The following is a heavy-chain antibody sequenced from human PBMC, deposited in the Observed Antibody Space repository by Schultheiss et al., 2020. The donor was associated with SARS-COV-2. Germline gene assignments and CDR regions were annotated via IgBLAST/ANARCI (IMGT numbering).Heavy chain of an antibody. V-gene: IGHV4-39*07. Sequence: SETLSLTCTVSSGSISSSTYYWGWIRQPPGKGLEWIGNIYYSGSTNYNPSLKSRVTISVDTSKNQFSLKLSSVTAADTAVYYCARRSSNYATFDYYYYMDVWGKGTTVTVSS. CDR1: SGSISSSTYY. CDR3: ARRSSNYATFDYYYYMDV. D-gene: IGHD4-11*01. J-gene: IGHJ6*03. CDR2: IYYSGST.